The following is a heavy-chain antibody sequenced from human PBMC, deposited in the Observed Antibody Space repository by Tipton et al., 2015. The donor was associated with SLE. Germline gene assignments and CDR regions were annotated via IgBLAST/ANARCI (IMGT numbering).Heavy chain of an antibody. CDR2: SYTSGST. Sequence: TLSLTCTVSGGSISSYYWSWIRQPAGKGLEWIGRSYTSGSTNYNPSRKSRVTMSVDTSKNQFSLKLSSVTVADTAVYYCARPIDHSSSWTDAFDIWGQGTMVTVSS. CDR1: GGSISSYY. J-gene: IGHJ3*02. CDR3: ARPIDHSSSWTDAFDI. D-gene: IGHD6-13*01. V-gene: IGHV4-4*07.